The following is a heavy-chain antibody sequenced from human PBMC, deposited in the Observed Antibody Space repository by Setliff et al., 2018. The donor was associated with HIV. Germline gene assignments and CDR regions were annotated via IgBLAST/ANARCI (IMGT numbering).Heavy chain of an antibody. CDR1: GGSINRGTYY. D-gene: IGHD3-3*01. V-gene: IGHV4-61*09. J-gene: IGHJ4*02. CDR3: ARRGSSGDPWSGSHYLYYFDC. Sequence: SETLSLTCSVSGGSINRGTYYWTWIRQSAGKGLEWIGHIYITGNSYYNPSLQSRVTISVDTSKNQFSLKLSSVSAADTAVYYCARRGSSGDPWSGSHYLYYFDCWGQGTLVTVSS. CDR2: IYITGNS.